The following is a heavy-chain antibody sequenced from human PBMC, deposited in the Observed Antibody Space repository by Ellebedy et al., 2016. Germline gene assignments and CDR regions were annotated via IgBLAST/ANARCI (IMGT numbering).Heavy chain of an antibody. J-gene: IGHJ4*02. CDR3: ARDYYGSLDY. CDR2: IYTSGTT. V-gene: IGHV4-4*07. CDR1: GGSISSYY. D-gene: IGHD3-10*01. Sequence: SETLSLTXTVSGGSISSYYFNWIRQPAGKGLEWIGRIYTSGTTHHNPSLKSQVTMSVDTSKNQFSLRLNSVTAADTAIYYCARDYYGSLDYWGQGILVTVSS.